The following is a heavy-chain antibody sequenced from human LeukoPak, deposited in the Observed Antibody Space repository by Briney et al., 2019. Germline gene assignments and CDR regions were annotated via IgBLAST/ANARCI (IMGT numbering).Heavy chain of an antibody. J-gene: IGHJ4*02. D-gene: IGHD3-3*01. V-gene: IGHV3-20*04. CDR2: INWNGGST. CDR3: ARGIRFLEWLSGFDY. Sequence: PGGSLRLSCAASGFTFDDYGMCWVRQVPGKGLEWVSGINWNGGSTGYADSVKGRFTISRDNAKNSLYLQMDSLRVEDTALYYCARGIRFLEWLSGFDYWGQGTLVTVSS. CDR1: GFTFDDYG.